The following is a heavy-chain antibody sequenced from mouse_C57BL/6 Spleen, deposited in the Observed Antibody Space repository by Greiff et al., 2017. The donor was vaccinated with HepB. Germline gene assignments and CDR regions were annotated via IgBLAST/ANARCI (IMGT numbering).Heavy chain of an antibody. Sequence: EVKLVESGGDLVKPGGSLKLSCAASGFTFSSYGMSWVRQTPDKRLEWVATISSGGSYTYYPDSVKGRFTISRDNAKNTLYLQRGSLKSEDTAMYKCERGNLGTRFAYWGQGTLVTVAA. V-gene: IGHV5-6*01. CDR2: ISSGGSYT. CDR3: ERGNLGTRFAY. J-gene: IGHJ3*01. CDR1: GFTFSSYG. D-gene: IGHD3-3*01.